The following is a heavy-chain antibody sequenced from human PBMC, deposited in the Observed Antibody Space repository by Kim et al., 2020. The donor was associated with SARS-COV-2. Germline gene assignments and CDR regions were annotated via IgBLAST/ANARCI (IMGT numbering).Heavy chain of an antibody. CDR1: GFTFDDYG. D-gene: IGHD2-21*01. V-gene: IGHV3-20*04. CDR2: INWNGGST. J-gene: IGHJ4*02. CDR3: ARDILAYCGGDCYSASDY. Sequence: GSLRLSCAASGFTFDDYGMSWVRQAPGKGLEWVSGINWNGGSTGYADSVKGRFTISRDNAKNSLYLQMNSLRAEDTALYYCARDILAYCGGDCYSASDYWGQGTLVTVSS.